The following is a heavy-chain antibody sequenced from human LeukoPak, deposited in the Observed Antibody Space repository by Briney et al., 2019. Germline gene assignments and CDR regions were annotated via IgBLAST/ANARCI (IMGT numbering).Heavy chain of an antibody. D-gene: IGHD7-27*01. CDR1: GFTFSSYA. V-gene: IGHV3-30*14. CDR3: AREAGDKTYYFDY. J-gene: IGHJ4*02. CDR2: ISYDGSNK. Sequence: GRSLRLSCAASGFTFSSYAMHWVRQAPGKGLEWVAVISYDGSNKYYADSVKGRFTISRDNSKNTLYLQMNSLRAEDTAVYYCAREAGDKTYYFDYWGQGTLVTVSS.